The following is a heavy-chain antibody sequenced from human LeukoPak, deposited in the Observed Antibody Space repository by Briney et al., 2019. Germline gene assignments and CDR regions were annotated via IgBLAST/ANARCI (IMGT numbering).Heavy chain of an antibody. CDR1: GFTFSSYW. Sequence: GGSLRLSCAASGFTFSSYWMNWVRQAPGKGLEWVANIKRDGNEKNYVDSVKGRFSISRDNAKNSLYLQMDSLRAEDTAVYYCAKEGAYPIITYDSWGQGALATVSS. J-gene: IGHJ5*01. CDR3: AKEGAYPIITYDS. CDR2: IKRDGNEK. V-gene: IGHV3-7*01. D-gene: IGHD3-10*01.